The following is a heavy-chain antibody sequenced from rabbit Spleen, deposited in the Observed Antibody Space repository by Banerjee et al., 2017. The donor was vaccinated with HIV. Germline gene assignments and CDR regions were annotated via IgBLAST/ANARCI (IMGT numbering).Heavy chain of an antibody. J-gene: IGHJ4*01. Sequence: QPLEESGGDLSKPGASRTLTCTAPGFPFSAGYYICWVRQAPGKGLEWIACIHGGSLYNIYYANWAKGRFTISKTSSTTVTLQMTSLTAADTATYFCARFYAGYGDFGYAAMWGPGTLVTVS. CDR3: ARFYAGYGDFGYAAM. D-gene: IGHD7-1*01. CDR1: GFPFSAGYY. V-gene: IGHV1S40*01. CDR2: IHGGSLYNI.